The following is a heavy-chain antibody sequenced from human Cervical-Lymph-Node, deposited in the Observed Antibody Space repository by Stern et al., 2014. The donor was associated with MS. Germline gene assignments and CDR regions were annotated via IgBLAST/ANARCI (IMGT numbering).Heavy chain of an antibody. V-gene: IGHV3-15*01. CDR3: TTDEVANFAH. CDR1: GFIFSKAW. Sequence: EAQLVESGGGLVKSGGSLRLSCAASGFIFSKAWLTWVRQAPRKGLEWVGRIKPKTDGGTTNYSTPVQGRFTISRDDSKNILFLHMSSLKTEDTAVYYCTTDEVANFAHWGQGTLVTVSS. CDR2: IKPKTDGGTT. J-gene: IGHJ5*02.